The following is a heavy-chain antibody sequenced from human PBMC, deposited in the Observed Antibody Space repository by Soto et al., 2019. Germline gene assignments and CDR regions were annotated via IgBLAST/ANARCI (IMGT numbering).Heavy chain of an antibody. D-gene: IGHD3-10*01. Sequence: SETLSLTCAVYGGSFSGYYWSCIRQPPGKGLECIGEINHSGSTNYNPSLKSRVTISVDTSKNQFSLKLSSVTAADTAVYYCARGALITMVRGVIGWFDPWGQGTLVTVSS. CDR3: ARGALITMVRGVIGWFDP. CDR2: INHSGST. CDR1: GGSFSGYY. V-gene: IGHV4-34*01. J-gene: IGHJ5*02.